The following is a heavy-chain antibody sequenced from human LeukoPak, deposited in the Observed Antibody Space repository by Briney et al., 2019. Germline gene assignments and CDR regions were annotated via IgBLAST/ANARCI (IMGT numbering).Heavy chain of an antibody. CDR3: AAQDIVVVVAAELSDY. D-gene: IGHD2-15*01. Sequence: GGSLRPSWAAPGFTFSSYAMSWVRQAPGEGLGWGSAISGSGGSTYYADSVKGRFAISRDNSKNTLYLQMNSLRAEDTAVYYCAAQDIVVVVAAELSDYWGQGTLVTVSS. J-gene: IGHJ4*02. CDR2: ISGSGGST. V-gene: IGHV3-23*01. CDR1: GFTFSSYA.